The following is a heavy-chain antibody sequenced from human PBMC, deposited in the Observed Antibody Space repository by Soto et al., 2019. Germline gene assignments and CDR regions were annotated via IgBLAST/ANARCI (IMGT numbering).Heavy chain of an antibody. CDR3: ARCHSDSSRPGYLDS. CDR1: GGTFISDA. D-gene: IGHD3-22*01. CDR2: VIPMFPKA. J-gene: IGHJ4*02. V-gene: IGHV1-69*06. Sequence: QVRLVQSEAEVKKAGSSVKVSCKASGGTFISDAVTWVRQAPRQGLEWMGGVIPMFPKANYAQKFQGRATITADKSTSTVYMELHSLKSEDTALYYCARCHSDSSRPGYLDSWGQGTLVTVTS.